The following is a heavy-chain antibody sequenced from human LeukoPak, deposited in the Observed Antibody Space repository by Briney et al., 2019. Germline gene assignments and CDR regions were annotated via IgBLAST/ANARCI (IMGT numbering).Heavy chain of an antibody. CDR2: ISGSGGST. J-gene: IGHJ4*02. CDR3: AKLSHGEGLPYYFDY. Sequence: GGSLRLSCAASGFTFSSYGMSWVRQAPGKGLEWVSAISGSGGSTYYADSVKGRFTISRDNSKNTLYLQMNSLRAEDTAVYYCAKLSHGEGLPYYFDYWGQGTLVTVSS. CDR1: GFTFSSYG. D-gene: IGHD3-3*01. V-gene: IGHV3-23*01.